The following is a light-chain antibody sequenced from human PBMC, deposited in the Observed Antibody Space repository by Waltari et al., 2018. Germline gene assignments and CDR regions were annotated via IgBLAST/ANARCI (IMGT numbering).Light chain of an antibody. V-gene: IGLV2-8*01. J-gene: IGLJ2*01. Sequence: QSALTQPPSASGSPGQSVTISCTGTSGDIGAYNSVSWYQQHPGRAPKLMIYEVTKRPSGVPGRFSGSRSGNTASLTVSGLQTEDEADYFCSSYADSNVLFGGGTKLTVL. CDR1: SGDIGAYNS. CDR3: SSYADSNVL. CDR2: EVT.